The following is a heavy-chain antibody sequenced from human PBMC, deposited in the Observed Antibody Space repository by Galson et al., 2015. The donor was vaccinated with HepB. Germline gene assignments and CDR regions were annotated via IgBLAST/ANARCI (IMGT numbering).Heavy chain of an antibody. CDR1: GFTFSNAW. J-gene: IGHJ4*02. V-gene: IGHV3-15*01. CDR2: IKSKTDGGTT. Sequence: SLRLSCEASGFTFSNAWMSWVRQAPGKGREWVGRIKSKTDGGTTDYAAPVKGRFTISRDDSKNTLYLQMNSLKTEDTAVYYCTTDSLLWFGELLISPQDDYWGQGTLVTVSS. CDR3: TTDSLLWFGELLISPQDDY. D-gene: IGHD3-10*01.